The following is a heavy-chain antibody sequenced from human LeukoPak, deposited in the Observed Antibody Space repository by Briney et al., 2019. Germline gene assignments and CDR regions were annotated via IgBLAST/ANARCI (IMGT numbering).Heavy chain of an antibody. J-gene: IGHJ4*02. CDR1: GFTFSGSA. CDR3: TSPLTPSSSGVY. CDR2: IRSKPNSYAT. Sequence: PGGSLRLSCAASGFTFSGSAMHWVRQASGKGLEWVGRIRSKPNSYATTYAASVKGRFTISRDDSKNTAYLQMSSLKTEDTAVYYCTSPLTPSSSGVYWGQGTLVTVSS. V-gene: IGHV3-73*01. D-gene: IGHD3-10*01.